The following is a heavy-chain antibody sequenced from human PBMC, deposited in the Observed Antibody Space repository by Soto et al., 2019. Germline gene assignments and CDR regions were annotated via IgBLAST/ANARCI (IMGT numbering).Heavy chain of an antibody. Sequence: QVQLVQSGAEVKKPGASVKVSCKASGYTFTSYAMHWVRQAPGQRLEWMGWINAGNGNTKYSQKFQGRVTITRDTSASTAYMELSSLRSEDTAVCYCARAKVTMVRGVTNNWFDPWGQGTLVTVSS. CDR2: INAGNGNT. J-gene: IGHJ5*02. CDR3: ARAKVTMVRGVTNNWFDP. CDR1: GYTFTSYA. D-gene: IGHD3-10*01. V-gene: IGHV1-3*01.